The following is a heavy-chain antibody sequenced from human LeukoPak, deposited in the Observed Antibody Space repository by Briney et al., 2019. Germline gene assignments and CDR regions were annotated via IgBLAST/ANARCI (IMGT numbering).Heavy chain of an antibody. J-gene: IGHJ4*02. CDR3: TTEVVWELLLKDY. V-gene: IGHV3-15*01. D-gene: IGHD1-26*01. Sequence: GGSLRLSCAASGFSFSNAWMSWVRQAPGKGLERVSRIKSKTDGGTTDYAAPVKGRFTISRDDSKNTLYLQMNSLKTEDTAVYYCTTEVVWELLLKDYWGQGTLVTVSA. CDR2: IKSKTDGGTT. CDR1: GFSFSNAW.